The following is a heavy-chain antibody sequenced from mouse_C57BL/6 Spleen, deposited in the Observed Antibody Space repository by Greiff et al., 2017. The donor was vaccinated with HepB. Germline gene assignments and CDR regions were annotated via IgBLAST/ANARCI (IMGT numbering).Heavy chain of an antibody. D-gene: IGHD1-1*01. J-gene: IGHJ4*01. Sequence: EVKLMESGGGLVKPGGSLKLSCAASGFTFSDYGMHWVRQAPEKGLEWVAYISSGSSTIYYADTVKGRFTISRDNAKNTLFLQMTSLRSEDTAMYYCAREGVTTGYYAMDYWGQGTSVTVSS. CDR1: GFTFSDYG. CDR2: ISSGSSTI. CDR3: AREGVTTGYYAMDY. V-gene: IGHV5-17*01.